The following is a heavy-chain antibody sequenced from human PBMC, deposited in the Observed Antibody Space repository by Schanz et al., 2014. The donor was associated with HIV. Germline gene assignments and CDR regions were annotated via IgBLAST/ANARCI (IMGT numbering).Heavy chain of an antibody. Sequence: VQLVESGGGVVQPGRSLRLSCAASGFTFSSHGMHWVRQAPGKGLEWVSYISSSGSTIYYADSVKGRFTISRDTAKNSLYLQMHSLRAEDTAVYYCAKRIIFGVVFPANFDSWGQGTLVTVSS. J-gene: IGHJ4*02. D-gene: IGHD3-3*01. V-gene: IGHV3-48*04. CDR3: AKRIIFGVVFPANFDS. CDR1: GFTFSSHG. CDR2: ISSSGSTI.